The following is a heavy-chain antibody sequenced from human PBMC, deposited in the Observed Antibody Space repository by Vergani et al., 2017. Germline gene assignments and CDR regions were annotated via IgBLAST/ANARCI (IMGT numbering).Heavy chain of an antibody. V-gene: IGHV3-48*04. D-gene: IGHD3-10*01. CDR1: GFTFSSYS. Sequence: EVQLVESGGGLVQPGGSLRLSCAASGFTFSSYSMNWVRQAPGKGLEWVSYISSSSSTIYYADSVKGRFTISRDNAKNSLYLQMNSLRAEDTAVYYCARDSPRVTENYYYYYGMDVWGQGP. CDR3: ARDSPRVTENYYYYYGMDV. CDR2: ISSSSSTI. J-gene: IGHJ6*02.